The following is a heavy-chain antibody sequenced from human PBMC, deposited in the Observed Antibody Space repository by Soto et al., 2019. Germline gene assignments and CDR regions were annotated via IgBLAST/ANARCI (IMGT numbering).Heavy chain of an antibody. Sequence: GESLKISCKGSGYSFTSYWIGWVRQMPGKGLEWMGIIYPGDSDTRYSPSFQGQVTISADKSISTAYLQWSSLKASDTAMYYCARAIYGYSYGYRAPDYYGMDVWGQGTTVTVSS. D-gene: IGHD5-18*01. CDR1: GYSFTSYW. J-gene: IGHJ6*02. CDR2: IYPGDSDT. V-gene: IGHV5-51*01. CDR3: ARAIYGYSYGYRAPDYYGMDV.